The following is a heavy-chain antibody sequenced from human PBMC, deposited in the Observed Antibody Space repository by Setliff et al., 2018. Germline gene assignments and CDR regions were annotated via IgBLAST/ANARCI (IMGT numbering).Heavy chain of an antibody. CDR3: ARHLWGRYMAESSDYFDY. D-gene: IGHD3-3*02. V-gene: IGHV4-38-2*01. CDR2: FFHTGNT. J-gene: IGHJ4*02. Sequence: SETLSLTCPVSGYSISSGYYWGWIRQPTGKGLEWLGSFFHTGNTYYNPSLEGRVTISADTSNNQFSLKLSSVTAADTAVYYCARHLWGRYMAESSDYFDYWGQGSLVTVSS. CDR1: GYSISSGYY.